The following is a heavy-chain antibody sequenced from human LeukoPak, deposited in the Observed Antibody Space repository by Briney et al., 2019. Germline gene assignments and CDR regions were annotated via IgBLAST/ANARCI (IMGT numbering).Heavy chain of an antibody. V-gene: IGHV3-23*01. D-gene: IGHD2-8*01. J-gene: IGHJ6*03. CDR2: ISGSGGTT. CDR1: GFTFKNYA. CDR3: AKVYFLPIHFYYYMDV. Sequence: GSLRLSCAAPGFTFKNYAMTWVRQAPGKGLGWGSTISGSGGTTYYADSVKGRFTISRDNSKNTLYLQLNSLRAEDTAVYYCAKVYFLPIHFYYYMDVWGKGTTVTVSS.